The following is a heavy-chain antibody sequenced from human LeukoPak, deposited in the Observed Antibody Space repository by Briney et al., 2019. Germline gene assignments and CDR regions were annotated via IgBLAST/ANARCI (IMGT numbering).Heavy chain of an antibody. D-gene: IGHD3-16*01. CDR1: GGSFSGYY. CDR2: INHSGST. CDR3: ARGGITLRF. J-gene: IGHJ4*02. V-gene: IGHV4-34*01. Sequence: SETLSLTCAVYGGSFSGYYWSWIRQPPGKGLEWIGEINHSGSTNYNPSLKSRVTISVDTSKNQLSLKLSSVTAADTAVYYCARGGITLRFWGQGTLVTVSS.